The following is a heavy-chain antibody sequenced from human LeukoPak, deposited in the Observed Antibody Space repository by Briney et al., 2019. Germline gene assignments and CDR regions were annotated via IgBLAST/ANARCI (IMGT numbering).Heavy chain of an antibody. CDR3: AKAWGGDYYYYMDV. CDR2: VWYDGSNK. J-gene: IGHJ6*03. D-gene: IGHD3-16*01. Sequence: GGSLRLSCTASGFTFNSYAMHWVRQAPDKGLEWVAFVWYDGSNKYYADSVKGRFTISRDNSKNTLYLQMNSLRAEDTAVYYCAKAWGGDYYYYMDVWGKGTTVTVSS. CDR1: GFTFNSYA. V-gene: IGHV3-30*02.